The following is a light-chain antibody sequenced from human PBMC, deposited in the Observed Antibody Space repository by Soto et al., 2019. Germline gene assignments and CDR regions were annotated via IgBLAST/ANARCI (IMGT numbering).Light chain of an antibody. CDR1: QSIDNNH. CDR3: QHYGSSPIT. CDR2: GAS. V-gene: IGKV3-20*01. Sequence: EIVLTQSPGTLSLSPGERVTLSCRASQSIDNNHLAWYQQKPGQAPRLLISGASSRATGIPDRFSGSGSATDFTLTISRLEPEDFALYYCQHYGSSPITFGQGTRREIK. J-gene: IGKJ5*01.